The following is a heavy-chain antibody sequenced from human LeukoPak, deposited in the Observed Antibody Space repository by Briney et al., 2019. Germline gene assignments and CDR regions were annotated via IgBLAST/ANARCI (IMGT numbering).Heavy chain of an antibody. CDR1: EFTFSRYW. D-gene: IGHD6-6*01. Sequence: PGGSLRLSCAASEFTFSRYWMTWVRQAPGKGLDWVANIKEDGSQKYYVDSVKGRFTISRDNAKGSLYLQMNSLRAEDTAVYYCARDDRSTRSSFGLDAYDVWGQGTMATVSS. V-gene: IGHV3-7*01. CDR2: IKEDGSQK. CDR3: ARDDRSTRSSFGLDAYDV. J-gene: IGHJ3*01.